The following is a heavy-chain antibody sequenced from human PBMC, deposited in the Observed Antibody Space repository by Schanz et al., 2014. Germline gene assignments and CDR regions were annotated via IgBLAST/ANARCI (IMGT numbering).Heavy chain of an antibody. CDR3: AREQLMAAAGLVDY. V-gene: IGHV3-21*01. CDR2: ISSSSSYI. CDR1: GFTFSSYS. J-gene: IGHJ4*01. Sequence: EVQLVESGGGLVKPGGSLRLSCAASGFTFSSYSMNWVRQAPGKGLEWVSSISSSSSYIYYADSVKGRFTISRDNAKNSLYLQMNSLRAEDTAVYYCAREQLMAAAGLVDYCVHGTLVTVSS. D-gene: IGHD6-13*01.